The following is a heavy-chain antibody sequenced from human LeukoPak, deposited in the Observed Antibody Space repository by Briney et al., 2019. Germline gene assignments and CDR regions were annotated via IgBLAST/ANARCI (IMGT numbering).Heavy chain of an antibody. CDR1: GGSISSYC. Sequence: PSETLSLTCTVSGGSISSYCWSWIRQPPGKGLEWIGYIYYSGSTNYNPSLKSRVTISVDTSKNQFSLKLSSVTAADTAVYYCARVVEVWNDAEGSYYYMDVWGKGTTVTISS. CDR2: IYYSGST. J-gene: IGHJ6*03. CDR3: ARVVEVWNDAEGSYYYMDV. V-gene: IGHV4-59*01. D-gene: IGHD1-1*01.